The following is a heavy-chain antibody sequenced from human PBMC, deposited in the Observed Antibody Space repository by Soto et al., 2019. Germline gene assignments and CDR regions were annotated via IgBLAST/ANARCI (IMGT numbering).Heavy chain of an antibody. CDR3: ARRGRNWYERTVLGMDV. CDR2: IITIFGTA. D-gene: IGHD1-1*01. CDR1: GGTFSSYA. V-gene: IGHV1-69*01. Sequence: QVQLVQSGAEVKKPGSSVKVSCKASGGTFSSYAISWVRQAPGQGLEWMGGIITIFGTANYAQKFQGRVTITADESTSTAYMELSSLRSEDTAVYYCARRGRNWYERTVLGMDVWGQGTTVTVSS. J-gene: IGHJ6*02.